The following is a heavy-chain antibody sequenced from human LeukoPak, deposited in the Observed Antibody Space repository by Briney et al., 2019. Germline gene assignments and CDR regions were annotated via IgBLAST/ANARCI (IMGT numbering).Heavy chain of an antibody. CDR3: TRVTYYDFCTAYFPSEYFDY. Sequence: GRSLRLSCTAWGFTFGDYAMSWVGQAPGEGLEGGGFIRRKAYGVTTEYAASVKGRFTISRDDSKSLAYLQMTTLKTADTAVYYCTRVTYYDFCTAYFPSEYFDYWGQGTLVTVSS. CDR2: IRRKAYGVTT. J-gene: IGHJ4*02. V-gene: IGHV3-49*04. CDR1: GFTFGDYA. D-gene: IGHD3-3*01.